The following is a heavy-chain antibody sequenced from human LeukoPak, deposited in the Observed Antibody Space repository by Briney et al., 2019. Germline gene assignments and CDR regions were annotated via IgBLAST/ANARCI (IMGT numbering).Heavy chain of an antibody. Sequence: SETLSLTCTVSGGSISSGNYSWSWIRQPAGKGLEWIGRIYTSGSTNYNPSLKSRVTISVDTSKNQFSLKLSSVTAADTAVYYCARSPLEYDFWSGRHYYFDYWGQGTLVTVSS. V-gene: IGHV4-61*02. D-gene: IGHD3-3*01. CDR2: IYTSGST. CDR3: ARSPLEYDFWSGRHYYFDY. CDR1: GGSISSGNYS. J-gene: IGHJ4*02.